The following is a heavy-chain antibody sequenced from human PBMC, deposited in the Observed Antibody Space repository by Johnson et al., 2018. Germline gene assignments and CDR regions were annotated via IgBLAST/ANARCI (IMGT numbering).Heavy chain of an antibody. D-gene: IGHD7-27*01. J-gene: IGHJ3*02. Sequence: EVQLVETGGGLVQPGGSLRLSCAASGFTFSSYAMSWVRQAPGKGLEWVSGITGSGDSKYYAASVKGRFTISRDNSKNTVYLQMNSLRAEEPAVYYCAKGGDKWGYEDSSDIWGQGTMVTVSS. CDR3: AKGGDKWGYEDSSDI. CDR2: ITGSGDSK. V-gene: IGHV3-23*04. CDR1: GFTFSSYA.